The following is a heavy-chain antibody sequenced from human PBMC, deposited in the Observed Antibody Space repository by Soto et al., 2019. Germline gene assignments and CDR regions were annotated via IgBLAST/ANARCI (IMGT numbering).Heavy chain of an antibody. J-gene: IGHJ4*02. D-gene: IGHD3-10*01. Sequence: QVQLVQSGAEVKKPGASVKVSCKVSGDTLTELSMHWVRQAPGTGLEWMGGFDPEDEKTTYAQNFQGRVTMTEDTSTDTAYMELSGLRSDDVAVYYCAAVGLVVRGPIDYWGQGTLVTVSS. CDR3: AAVGLVVRGPIDY. CDR1: GDTLTELS. V-gene: IGHV1-24*01. CDR2: FDPEDEKT.